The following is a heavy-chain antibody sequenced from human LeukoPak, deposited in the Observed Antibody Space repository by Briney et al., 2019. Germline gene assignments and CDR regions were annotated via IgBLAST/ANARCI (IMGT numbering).Heavy chain of an antibody. Sequence: SETLSLTCTVSGGSISSGGYYWSWIRQPPGKGLEWIGYIYHSGSTYYNPSLKSRVTISVDRSKNQFSLKLGSVTAADTAVYYCARHGPYMTTVGSWGQGTLVTVSS. CDR2: IYHSGST. J-gene: IGHJ4*02. CDR3: ARHGPYMTTVGS. CDR1: GGSISSGGYY. D-gene: IGHD4-11*01. V-gene: IGHV4-30-2*01.